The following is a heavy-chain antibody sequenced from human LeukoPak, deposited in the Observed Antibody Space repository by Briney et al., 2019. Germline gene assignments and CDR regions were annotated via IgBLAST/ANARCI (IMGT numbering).Heavy chain of an antibody. V-gene: IGHV1-69*05. CDR1: GGTFSSYA. Sequence: SVKVSCKASGGTFSSYAISWVRQAPGQGLEWMGGIIPIFGTANYAQKFQGRATITTDESTSTAYMELSSLRSEDTAVYYCARSSNWNYVMDYWGQGTLVTVSS. CDR3: ARSSNWNYVMDY. D-gene: IGHD1-7*01. CDR2: IIPIFGTA. J-gene: IGHJ4*02.